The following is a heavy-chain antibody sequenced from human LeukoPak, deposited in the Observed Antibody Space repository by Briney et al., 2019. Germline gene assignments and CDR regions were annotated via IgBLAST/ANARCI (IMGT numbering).Heavy chain of an antibody. J-gene: IGHJ6*03. D-gene: IGHD6-19*01. Sequence: GGSLRLSCAASGFTFSRYWMSWARQAPGKGLEWVANIKQDGSEKYYVDSVKGRFTISRDNAKNSLYLQMNSLRAEDTAVYYCARAIAVAGSYYYYMDVWGKGTTVTVSS. CDR3: ARAIAVAGSYYYYMDV. V-gene: IGHV3-7*04. CDR2: IKQDGSEK. CDR1: GFTFSRYW.